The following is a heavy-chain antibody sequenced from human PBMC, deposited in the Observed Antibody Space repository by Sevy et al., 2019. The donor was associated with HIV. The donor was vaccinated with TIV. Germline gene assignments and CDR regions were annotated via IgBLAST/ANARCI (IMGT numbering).Heavy chain of an antibody. CDR2: ISYDGSEK. V-gene: IGHV3-30*18. CDR3: AKMQGGSYNYYGMDV. Sequence: QQGGSLRLSCAASGFIFSTYGIHWVRQAPGKGLEWVAVISYDGSEKYYADSVRGRFTISRDNSKNTLYLQMNSLRVEDTAIYYCAKMQGGSYNYYGMDVWGQGTTVTVSS. D-gene: IGHD1-26*01. CDR1: GFIFSTYG. J-gene: IGHJ6*02.